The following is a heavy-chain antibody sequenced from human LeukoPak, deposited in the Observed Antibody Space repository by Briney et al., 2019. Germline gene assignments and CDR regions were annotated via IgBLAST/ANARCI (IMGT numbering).Heavy chain of an antibody. CDR3: ARDGYYDSSGYNRGNWFDP. V-gene: IGHV1-46*01. CDR2: INPSGGST. CDR1: GYTFTSYY. D-gene: IGHD3-22*01. J-gene: IGHJ5*01. Sequence: ASVKVSCKASGYTFTSYYMHWVRQAPGQGLEWMGIINPSGGSTSYAQKFQGRVTMTRDMSTSTVYMELSSLRSEDTAVYYCARDGYYDSSGYNRGNWFDPWGQGTMVTVSS.